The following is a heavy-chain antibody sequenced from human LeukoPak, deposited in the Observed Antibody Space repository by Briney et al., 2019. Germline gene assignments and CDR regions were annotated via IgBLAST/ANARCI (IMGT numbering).Heavy chain of an antibody. D-gene: IGHD3-22*01. Sequence: SETLSLTCTVSGGSISSGGYYWSWIRQHPGKGLEWIGYIYYSGSTYYNPSLKSRVTISVDTSKNQFSLKLSSVTAADTVVYYCARESSGYSSGPGMDVWGQGTTVTVSS. CDR2: IYYSGST. V-gene: IGHV4-31*03. J-gene: IGHJ6*02. CDR3: ARESSGYSSGPGMDV. CDR1: GGSISSGGYY.